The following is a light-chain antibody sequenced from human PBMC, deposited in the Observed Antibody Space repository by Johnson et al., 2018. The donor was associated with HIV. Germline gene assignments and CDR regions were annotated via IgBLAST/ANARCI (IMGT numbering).Light chain of an antibody. CDR2: DNN. CDR1: SSNIGNNY. J-gene: IGLJ1*01. Sequence: QSVFTQPPSVSAAPGQKVTISCSGSSSNIGNNYVSWYQQLPGTAPKLLIYDNNKRPSGIPDRFSGSKSGTSATLGITGLQTGDEADYYCGTWDSSLSAPGYVVGTGTKVTVL. V-gene: IGLV1-51*01. CDR3: GTWDSSLSAPGYV.